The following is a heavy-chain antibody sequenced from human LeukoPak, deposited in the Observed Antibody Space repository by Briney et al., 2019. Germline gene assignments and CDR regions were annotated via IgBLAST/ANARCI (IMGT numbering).Heavy chain of an antibody. J-gene: IGHJ3*02. Sequence: ASVKVSCKASGGTFSSYAISWVRQAPGQGLEWMGGIIPIFGTANYAQKFQGRVTITADESTSTAYMELSSLRDEDTAVYYSARDGGSGNYRFGAFDIWGQRTMGTVSS. CDR1: GGTFSSYA. CDR2: IIPIFGTA. D-gene: IGHD1-26*01. V-gene: IGHV1-69*13. CDR3: ARDGGSGNYRFGAFDI.